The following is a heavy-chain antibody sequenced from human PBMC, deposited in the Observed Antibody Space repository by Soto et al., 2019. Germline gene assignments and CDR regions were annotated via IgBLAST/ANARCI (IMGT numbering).Heavy chain of an antibody. CDR1: GYTFTSYG. J-gene: IGHJ4*02. CDR2: ISAYNGNT. V-gene: IGHV1-18*04. D-gene: IGHD1-26*01. CDR3: ARSEELLTFDY. Sequence: QVQLVQSGAEVTKPGSSVKVSCKASGYTFTSYGISWVRQAPGQGLEWMGWISAYNGNTNYAQKLQGRVTRTTDTAKSTAYMALRSMRSDDTAVYYCARSEELLTFDYCGQGTLVTVSS.